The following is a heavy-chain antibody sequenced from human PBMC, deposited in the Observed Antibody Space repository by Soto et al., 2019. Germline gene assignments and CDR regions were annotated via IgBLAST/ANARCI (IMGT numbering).Heavy chain of an antibody. CDR3: ARVPGVFTFSIPKVGESPSDYGMDV. J-gene: IGHJ6*02. V-gene: IGHV1-69*05. Sequence: GASVKVSCKASGGTFSSYAISWVRQAPGQGLEWMGGIIPIFGTANYAQKFQSRVTMTRDTSTSTVYKELSSLRSEDTDVFYCARVPGVFTFSIPKVGESPSDYGMDVWGQGTTVTVSS. D-gene: IGHD3-16*01. CDR2: IIPIFGTA. CDR1: GGTFSSYA.